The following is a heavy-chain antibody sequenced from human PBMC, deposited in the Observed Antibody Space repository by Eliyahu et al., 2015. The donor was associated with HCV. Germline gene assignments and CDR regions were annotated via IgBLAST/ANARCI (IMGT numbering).Heavy chain of an antibody. CDR2: IWYDGSNK. J-gene: IGHJ4*02. V-gene: IGHV3-33*01. Sequence: QVQLVESGGXVVQPGRSLRLXCXASGFXFSSYGMHWVRQAPGKGLGGXAVIWYDGSNKYYADSVKGRFTISRDNSKNTLYLQMNSLRAEDTAVYYCARDSSLTIFGVVTDFDYWGQGTLVTVSS. D-gene: IGHD3-3*01. CDR3: ARDSSLTIFGVVTDFDY. CDR1: GFXFSSYG.